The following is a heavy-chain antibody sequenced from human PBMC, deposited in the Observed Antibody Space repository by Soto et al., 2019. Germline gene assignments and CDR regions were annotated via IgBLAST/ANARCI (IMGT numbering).Heavy chain of an antibody. CDR2: IYYSGST. CDR3: ARGYPTYYDFWSGYYTGNYYYGMDV. CDR1: GGSISSGGYY. D-gene: IGHD3-3*01. Sequence: NPSETLSLTCTVSGGSISSGGYYWSWIRQHPGKGLEWIGYIYYSGSTYYNPSLKSRVTISVDTSKNQFSLKLSSVTAADTAVYYCARGYPTYYDFWSGYYTGNYYYGMDVWGQGTTVTVSS. V-gene: IGHV4-31*03. J-gene: IGHJ6*02.